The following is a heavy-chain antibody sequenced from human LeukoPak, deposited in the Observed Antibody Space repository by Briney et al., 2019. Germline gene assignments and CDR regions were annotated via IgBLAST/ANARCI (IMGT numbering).Heavy chain of an antibody. V-gene: IGHV4-39*01. J-gene: IGHJ4*02. CDR3: ARQIRYPNIAVAGFDY. CDR1: GGSVSSSSYY. D-gene: IGHD6-19*01. Sequence: SETLSLTCTVSGGSVSSSSYYWAWIRQPPGKGLESIGSMFYTGNTYYNLSLKSRVTISVDTSKNQFSLQLSSMTAADTAVYYCARQIRYPNIAVAGFDYWGQGALVTVSS. CDR2: MFYTGNT.